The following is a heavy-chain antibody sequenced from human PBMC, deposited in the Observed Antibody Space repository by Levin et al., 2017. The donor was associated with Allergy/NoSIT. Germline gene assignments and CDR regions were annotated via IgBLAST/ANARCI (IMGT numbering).Heavy chain of an antibody. J-gene: IGHJ4*02. V-gene: IGHV5-51*01. CDR3: ARLTRPPATASGSDYILDY. Sequence: GESLKISCKGSGYSFTSYWIGWVRQMPGKGLEWMGIIYPGDSDTRYSPSFQGQVTISADKSISTAYLQWSSLKASDTAMYYCARLTRPPATASGSDYILDYWGQGTLVTVSS. D-gene: IGHD1-26*01. CDR1: GYSFTSYW. CDR2: IYPGDSDT.